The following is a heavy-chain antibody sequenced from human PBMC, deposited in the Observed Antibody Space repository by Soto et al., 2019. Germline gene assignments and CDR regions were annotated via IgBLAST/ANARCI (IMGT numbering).Heavy chain of an antibody. V-gene: IGHV1-18*01. Sequence: QVQLLQSGGEVRKPGASVKVSCKASGYTFSKYGISWVRQARGQGLEWMAWIDPSNGNTNYAQKFQGRVTLSTDTSTTTAYMDLRGVKSDDTAVYFCARGVPESNAYYYYMDAGGKGTTVTVSS. CDR3: ARGVPESNAYYYYMDA. CDR2: IDPSNGNT. CDR1: GYTFSKYG. J-gene: IGHJ6*03.